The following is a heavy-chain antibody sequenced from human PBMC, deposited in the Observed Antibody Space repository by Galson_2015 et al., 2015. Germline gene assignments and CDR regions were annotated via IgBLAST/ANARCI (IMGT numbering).Heavy chain of an antibody. V-gene: IGHV3-23*01. CDR1: GFTFSSYA. J-gene: IGHJ6*03. D-gene: IGHD1-26*01. CDR2: ISGSGRDT. Sequence: SLRLSCAASGFTFSSYAMAWVRQAPGKGLEWVSAISGSGRDTYYPDSVKGRFIISRDTSKNTLYLQMNSLRAEDTAVNYCARNINSGSYYYMDVWGKGTTVTVSS. CDR3: ARNINSGSYYYMDV.